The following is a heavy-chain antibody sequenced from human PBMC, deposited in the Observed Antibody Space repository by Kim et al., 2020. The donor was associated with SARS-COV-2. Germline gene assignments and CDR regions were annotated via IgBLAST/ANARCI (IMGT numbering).Heavy chain of an antibody. CDR2: ISHGGHT. CDR3: ARMFLGISYTFDV. V-gene: IGHV4-38-2*01. Sequence: SETLSLTCSVSGSSIGIGYYWAWVRQPPGRGLEWVGSISHGGHTNYNSSLLSRLTISVDTSKRLFSLMLTSVTAAATAVYYCARMFLGISYTFDVWARGT. CDR1: GSSIGIGYY. J-gene: IGHJ3*01. D-gene: IGHD2-2*02.